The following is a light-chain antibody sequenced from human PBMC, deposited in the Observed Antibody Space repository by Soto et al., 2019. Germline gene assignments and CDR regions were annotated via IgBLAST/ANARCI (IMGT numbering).Light chain of an antibody. Sequence: DIQMTQSPSSLSASVGDRVTITCRAGQSISSDLNWYHQKPGKAPKLLIYAASTLQSGVPSRFSGYGSVTDFTLTITSLQPDDFATYYCHHSYSTPWTFGQGTKVEIK. CDR2: AAS. V-gene: IGKV1-39*01. J-gene: IGKJ1*01. CDR3: HHSYSTPWT. CDR1: QSISSD.